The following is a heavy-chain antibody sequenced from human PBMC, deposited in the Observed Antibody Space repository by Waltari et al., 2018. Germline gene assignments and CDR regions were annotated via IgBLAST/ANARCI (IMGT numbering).Heavy chain of an antibody. J-gene: IGHJ4*02. CDR2: INHSGST. D-gene: IGHD3-10*01. V-gene: IGHV4-34*01. CDR3: ARGPTPMVRGSNY. Sequence: QVQLQQWGAGLLKPSETLSLTCAVYGGSFSGYSWSWIRQPPGKGLEWIGEINHSGSTNYNPSLKSRVTISVDTSKNQFSLKLSSVTAADTAVYYCARGPTPMVRGSNYWGQGTLVTVSS. CDR1: GGSFSGYS.